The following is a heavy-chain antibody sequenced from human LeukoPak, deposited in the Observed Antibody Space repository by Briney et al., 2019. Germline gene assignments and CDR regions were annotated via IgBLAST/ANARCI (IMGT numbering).Heavy chain of an antibody. Sequence: SETLSLTCAVSGYSIGSGHFWGWIRQPPGMGLEWIGGLYHSGITYYNPSLKSRVTISMDTSKNQFSLKLTSVTAADTDVYYCARHAFFDSTGYYYVLYYWGQGTLATVSS. J-gene: IGHJ4*02. CDR1: GYSIGSGHF. V-gene: IGHV4-38-2*01. D-gene: IGHD3-22*01. CDR3: ARHAFFDSTGYYYVLYY. CDR2: LYHSGIT.